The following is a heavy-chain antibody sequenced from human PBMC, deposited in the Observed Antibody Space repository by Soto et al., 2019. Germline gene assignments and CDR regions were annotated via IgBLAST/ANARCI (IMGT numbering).Heavy chain of an antibody. CDR2: IYYSGST. Sequence: LSLTCTVSGGSISSSSYYWGWIRQPPGKGLEWIGSIYYSGSTYYNPSLKSRVTISVDTSKNQFSLKLSSVTAADTAVYYCARHNVVVPAAIAGFDYWGQGTLVTVSS. CDR3: ARHNVVVPAAIAGFDY. J-gene: IGHJ4*02. CDR1: GGSISSSSYY. D-gene: IGHD2-2*01. V-gene: IGHV4-39*01.